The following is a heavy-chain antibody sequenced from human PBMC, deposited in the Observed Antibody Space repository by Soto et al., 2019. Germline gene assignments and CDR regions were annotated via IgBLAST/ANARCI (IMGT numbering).Heavy chain of an antibody. CDR3: AREGIAAAGSFDY. CDR1: GGSISSYY. CDR2: IYYSGST. V-gene: IGHV4-59*01. J-gene: IGHJ4*02. D-gene: IGHD6-13*01. Sequence: PSETLSLTCTASGGSISSYYWSWIRQPPGKGLEWIGYIYYSGSTNYNPSLKSRVTISVDTSKNQFSLKLSSVTAADAAVYYCAREGIAAAGSFDYWGQGTLVTVSS.